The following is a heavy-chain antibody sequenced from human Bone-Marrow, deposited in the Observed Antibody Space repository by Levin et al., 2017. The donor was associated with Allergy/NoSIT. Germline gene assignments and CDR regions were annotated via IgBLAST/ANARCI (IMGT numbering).Heavy chain of an antibody. J-gene: IGHJ5*02. V-gene: IGHV7-4-1*01. CDR3: ARGYSGYDLMSVRVFDP. D-gene: IGHD5-12*01. CDR1: GYTFTSYA. Sequence: GESLKISCKASGYTFTSYAMNWVRQAPGQGLEWMGWINTNTGNPTYAQGFTGRFVFSLDTSVSTAYLQICSLKAEDTAVYYCARGYSGYDLMSVRVFDPWGQGTLVTVSS. CDR2: INTNTGNP.